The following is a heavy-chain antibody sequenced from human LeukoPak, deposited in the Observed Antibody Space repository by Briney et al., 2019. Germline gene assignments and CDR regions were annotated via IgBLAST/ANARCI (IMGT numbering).Heavy chain of an antibody. J-gene: IGHJ4*02. V-gene: IGHV1-46*01. CDR3: AGGCYVTSGGSCTFDY. CDR2: INPSGGRT. Sequence: ASVKVSCKASGYTFTSYYMHWVRQAPGQGLEWMGIINPSGGRTSSAQKFQGRVTMTSDTYTSTVYKELRSLISENTAVYYCAGGCYVTSGGSCTFDYWGQGTLVTVSS. CDR1: GYTFTSYY. D-gene: IGHD2-15*01.